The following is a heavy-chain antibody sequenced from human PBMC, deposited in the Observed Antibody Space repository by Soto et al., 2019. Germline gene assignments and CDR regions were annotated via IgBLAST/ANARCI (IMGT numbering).Heavy chain of an antibody. CDR3: ARDPPLPYSSSSGFHYYYYGMDV. J-gene: IGHJ6*02. D-gene: IGHD6-6*01. CDR2: IITIFGAA. CDR1: GDTFTSYA. Sequence: SVKVSCKASGDTFTSYAISWVRQAPGQGLEWMGGIITIFGAANYAQKFQGRVTITADESTSTTYMELSSLRSEDTGVYYCARDPPLPYSSSSGFHYYYYGMDVWGQGTTVTVSS. V-gene: IGHV1-69*13.